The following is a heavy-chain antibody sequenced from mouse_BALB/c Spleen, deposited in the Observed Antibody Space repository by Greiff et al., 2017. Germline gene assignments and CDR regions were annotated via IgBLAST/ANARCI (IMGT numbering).Heavy chain of an antibody. Sequence: EVKLVESGPSLVKPSQTLSLTCSVTGDSITSGYWNWIRKFPGNKLEYMGYISYSGSTYYNPSLKSRISITRDTCKNQYYLQLNSVTTEDTATYYCATLLRPGYWYFDVWGAGTTVTVSS. CDR2: ISYSGST. V-gene: IGHV3-8*02. CDR1: GDSITSGY. CDR3: ATLLRPGYWYFDV. J-gene: IGHJ1*01. D-gene: IGHD1-2*01.